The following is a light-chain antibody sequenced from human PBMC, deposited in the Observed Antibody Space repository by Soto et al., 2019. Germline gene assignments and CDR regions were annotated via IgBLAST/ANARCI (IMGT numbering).Light chain of an antibody. CDR3: SSYASSSTYV. J-gene: IGLJ1*01. V-gene: IGLV2-18*02. CDR2: EVS. CDR1: SSDVASYNR. Sequence: QSALTQPPSVSGSPGQSVTISCTGTSSDVASYNRVSWFQQPPGTAPKLMIYEVSNRPSGVPDRLSGSKSGNTASLTIPGLQAEDEADYYCSSYASSSTYVFGTGTQLTVL.